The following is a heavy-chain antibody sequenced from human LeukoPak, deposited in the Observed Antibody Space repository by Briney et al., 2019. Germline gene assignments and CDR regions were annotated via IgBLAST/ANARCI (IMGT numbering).Heavy chain of an antibody. J-gene: IGHJ4*02. CDR1: GFTFSSYG. CDR3: ATTPYSSSWYPDY. CDR2: ISYDGSNK. D-gene: IGHD6-13*01. V-gene: IGHV3-30*03. Sequence: GRSLRLSCAASGFTFSSYGMHWVRQAPGKGLEWVAVISYDGSNKYYADSVKGRFTISRDNSKNTLYLQMNSLRAEDTAVYYCATTPYSSSWYPDYWGQGTLVTVSS.